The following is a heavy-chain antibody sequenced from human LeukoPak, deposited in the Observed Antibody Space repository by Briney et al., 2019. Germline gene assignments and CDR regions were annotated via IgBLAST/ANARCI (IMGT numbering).Heavy chain of an antibody. CDR1: GGSISSSSYY. J-gene: IGHJ5*02. D-gene: IGHD1-1*01. V-gene: IGHV4-39*01. Sequence: SETLSLTCTVSGGSISSSSYYWGWIRQPPGKGLERIGTIYYSGSTYYNPSLKSRVTISVDMSKNQFSLRLSSVTATDTAVYYCARVPGGALNWFDPWGQGTLVTVSS. CDR2: IYYSGST. CDR3: ARVPGGALNWFDP.